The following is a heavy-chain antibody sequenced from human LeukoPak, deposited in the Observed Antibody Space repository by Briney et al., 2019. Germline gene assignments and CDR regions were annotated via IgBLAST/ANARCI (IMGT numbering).Heavy chain of an antibody. CDR1: GDSISNYY. CDR3: ARDHGGLNFDY. CDR2: IYYSGST. J-gene: IGHJ4*02. Sequence: SKTLSLTCSVSGDSISNYYWSWIRQPPGKGLEWIGYIYYSGSTNYNPSLKSRVTISVDTSKNQFSLKLSSVTAADTAVYYCARDHGGLNFDYWGQGTLVTVSS. V-gene: IGHV4-59*01. D-gene: IGHD4-23*01.